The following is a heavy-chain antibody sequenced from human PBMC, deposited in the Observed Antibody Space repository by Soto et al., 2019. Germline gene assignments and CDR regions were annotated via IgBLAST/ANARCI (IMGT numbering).Heavy chain of an antibody. CDR2: ISSSGSTV. CDR3: VRYCTTTLCNGVATRTFDY. Sequence: GGSLRLSCAASRFTFSTYEVHWVRQAPGKGLEWVSCISSSGSTVYYADSVKGRFTISRDNTRNSLYLQMNSLRDEDTALYYCVRYCTTTLCNGVATRTFDYWGQGTLVTVSS. CDR1: RFTFSTYE. V-gene: IGHV3-48*03. D-gene: IGHD5-12*01. J-gene: IGHJ4*02.